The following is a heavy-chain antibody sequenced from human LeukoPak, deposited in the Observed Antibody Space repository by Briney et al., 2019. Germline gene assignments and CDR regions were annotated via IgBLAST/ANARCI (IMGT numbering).Heavy chain of an antibody. D-gene: IGHD3-22*01. Sequence: PGGSLRLSCAASGXTFSSYWVHWVRQAPGKGLVWVSRINSDESSTSYADSVKGRFTISRDNAKNTLYLQMNSLRAEDTAVYYCARDHQGMIDHDDAFDIRGQGTMVTVSS. CDR1: GXTFSSYW. J-gene: IGHJ3*02. CDR2: INSDESST. CDR3: ARDHQGMIDHDDAFDI. V-gene: IGHV3-74*01.